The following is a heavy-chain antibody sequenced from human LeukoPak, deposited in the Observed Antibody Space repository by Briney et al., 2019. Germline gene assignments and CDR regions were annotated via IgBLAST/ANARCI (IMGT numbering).Heavy chain of an antibody. J-gene: IGHJ5*02. CDR1: GFTLSSYA. Sequence: PGGSLRLSCAASGFTLSSYAMSWVRQAPGKGLEWVSAFSGSGGSTYYADSVKGRFTISRDNSKNTLYLQMNSLRAEDTAVYYCAKDPYYCSSTSCYERRWNWFDPWGQGTLVTVSS. CDR2: FSGSGGST. D-gene: IGHD2-2*01. V-gene: IGHV3-23*01. CDR3: AKDPYYCSSTSCYERRWNWFDP.